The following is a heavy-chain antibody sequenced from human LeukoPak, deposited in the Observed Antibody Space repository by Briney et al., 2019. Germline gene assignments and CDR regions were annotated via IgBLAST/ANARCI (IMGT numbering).Heavy chain of an antibody. V-gene: IGHV3-23*01. D-gene: IGHD6-6*01. CDR2: ISGSGGST. Sequence: GGSLRLSCAASGFTFSSYAMSWVRQAPGKGLEWVSAISGSGGSTYYADSVKGRFTLSRDNSKNTLYLQMNSLRAEDTAVYYCARGYSSSSSFDYWGQGTLVTVSS. CDR1: GFTFSSYA. CDR3: ARGYSSSSSFDY. J-gene: IGHJ4*02.